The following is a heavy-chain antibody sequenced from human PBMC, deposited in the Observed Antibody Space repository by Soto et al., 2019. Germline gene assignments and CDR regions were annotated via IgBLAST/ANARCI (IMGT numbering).Heavy chain of an antibody. CDR1: GYTFSNYG. CDR2: ISLYSDGT. Sequence: QVQLVQSGGEVTRPGASVKVSCKTSGYTFSNYGITWVRQAPGQPLEWLGWISLYSDGTNYAQKLQGRVSMTTDTSTTTAYMGLRSLRSDDTAVYYCARVVPGAEAWFGPWGQGTLVTVSS. J-gene: IGHJ5*02. D-gene: IGHD2-2*01. V-gene: IGHV1-18*01. CDR3: ARVVPGAEAWFGP.